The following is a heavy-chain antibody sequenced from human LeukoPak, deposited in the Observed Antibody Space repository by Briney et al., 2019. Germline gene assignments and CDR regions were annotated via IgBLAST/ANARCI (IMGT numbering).Heavy chain of an antibody. CDR1: GYTFTDYA. Sequence: ASVKVSCKASGYTFTDYAMHWVRQAPGQRLEWMGWINGGNGNTKYSQKFQGRVTITRDTSASTAYMDLSSLRSEDTAVYYCARNTETAIPLPYYFDYWGQGTLVTVSS. CDR3: ARNTETAIPLPYYFDY. CDR2: INGGNGNT. V-gene: IGHV1-3*01. J-gene: IGHJ4*02. D-gene: IGHD2-21*02.